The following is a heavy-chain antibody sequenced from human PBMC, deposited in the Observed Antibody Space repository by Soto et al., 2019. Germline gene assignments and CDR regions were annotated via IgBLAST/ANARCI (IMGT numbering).Heavy chain of an antibody. J-gene: IGHJ6*02. CDR2: IYYSGST. CDR3: ARADSLLWFGEFFGGGMDV. Sequence: SETLSLTCTVSGGSISSSSYYWGWIRQPPGKGLEWIGSIYYSGSTYYNPSLKSRVTISVDTSKNQFSLKLSSVTAADTAVYYCARADSLLWFGEFFGGGMDVWGQGTTVTVSS. V-gene: IGHV4-39*01. D-gene: IGHD3-10*01. CDR1: GGSISSSSYY.